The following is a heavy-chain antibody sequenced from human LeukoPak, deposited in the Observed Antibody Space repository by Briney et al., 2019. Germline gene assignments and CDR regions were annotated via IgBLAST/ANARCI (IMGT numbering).Heavy chain of an antibody. CDR3: ARNSGYDFHYYYYMDV. D-gene: IGHD5-12*01. CDR2: INPNSGGT. J-gene: IGHJ6*03. V-gene: IGHV1-2*02. Sequence: ASVKVSCKASGYTFNAYYIHWVRQAPGQGLEWMGWINPNSGGTNYAQKFQGRVTMTRDTSISTAYMELSRLRSDDTAVYYCARNSGYDFHYYYYMDVWGKGTTVTISS. CDR1: GYTFNAYY.